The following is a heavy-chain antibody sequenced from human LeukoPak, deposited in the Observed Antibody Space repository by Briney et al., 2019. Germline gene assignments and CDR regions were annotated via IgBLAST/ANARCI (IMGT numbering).Heavy chain of an antibody. V-gene: IGHV3-33*01. CDR1: GFTFSSYG. CDR3: ARDTDCGGDCLTLDY. D-gene: IGHD2-21*02. Sequence: GGSLRLSCAASGFTFSSYGMHWVRRAPGKGLEWVAVIWYGGSNKYYADSVKGRFTISRDNSKNTLYLQMNSLRAEDTAVYYCARDTDCGGDCLTLDYWGQGTLVTVSS. CDR2: IWYGGSNK. J-gene: IGHJ4*02.